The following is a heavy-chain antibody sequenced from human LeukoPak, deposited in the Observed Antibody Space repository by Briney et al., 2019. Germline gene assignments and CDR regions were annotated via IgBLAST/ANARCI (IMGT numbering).Heavy chain of an antibody. Sequence: GESLKISCKGSGYSFTTYWISWVRQMPGKGLEWMGRIDPGDSFTKYSPSFQGHVTTSVEKSISTAYLQWSSLKASDSAMYYCARDGGGVSSWVSHWGQGTLVTVSS. CDR3: ARDGGGVSSWVSH. V-gene: IGHV5-10-1*01. D-gene: IGHD2-8*02. CDR1: GYSFTTYW. J-gene: IGHJ4*02. CDR2: IDPGDSFT.